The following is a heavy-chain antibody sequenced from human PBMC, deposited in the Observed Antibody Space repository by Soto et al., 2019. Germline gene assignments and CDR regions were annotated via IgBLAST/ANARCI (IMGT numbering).Heavy chain of an antibody. Sequence: SETLSLTCTVSGGSISSGGYYWSWIRQHPGKGLEWIGYIYYSGSTYYNPSLKSRVTISVDTSKNQFSLKLSSVTAADTAVYYCARASGYEGEVAFDIWGQGTMVTVSS. J-gene: IGHJ3*02. CDR2: IYYSGST. CDR3: ARASGYEGEVAFDI. D-gene: IGHD5-12*01. V-gene: IGHV4-31*03. CDR1: GGSISSGGYY.